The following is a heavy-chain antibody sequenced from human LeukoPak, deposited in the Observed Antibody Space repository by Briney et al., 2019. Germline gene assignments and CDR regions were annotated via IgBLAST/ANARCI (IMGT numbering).Heavy chain of an antibody. D-gene: IGHD3-22*01. J-gene: IGHJ5*02. CDR1: GFTFSSTW. Sequence: PGGSLRLSCAASGFTFSSTWMHWFRQGAGKGLVWVSRITSDGRTTIYADSVKGRFTISRDNAKNSLYLQLNSLRAEDTAVYYCARVLHKRNYDSSDYYGSWGQGTLVTVSS. CDR3: ARVLHKRNYDSSDYYGS. CDR2: ITSDGRTT. V-gene: IGHV3-74*01.